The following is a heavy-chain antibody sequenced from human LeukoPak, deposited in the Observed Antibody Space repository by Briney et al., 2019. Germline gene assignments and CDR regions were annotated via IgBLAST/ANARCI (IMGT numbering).Heavy chain of an antibody. CDR1: GGTFSSYA. J-gene: IGHJ3*02. D-gene: IGHD2-8*01. V-gene: IGHV1-69*05. Sequence: ASVKASCKASGGTFSSYAISWVLQAPGQGLEWMGGIIPIFGTANYAQKFQGRVTITTDESTSTAYMELSSLRSEDTAVYYCASAMVAVDAFDIWGQGTMVTVSS. CDR2: IIPIFGTA. CDR3: ASAMVAVDAFDI.